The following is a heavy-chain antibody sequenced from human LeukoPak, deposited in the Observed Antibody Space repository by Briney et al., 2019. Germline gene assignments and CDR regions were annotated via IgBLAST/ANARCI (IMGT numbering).Heavy chain of an antibody. V-gene: IGHV4-39*07. D-gene: IGHD3-3*02. CDR2: IYYSGST. CDR1: GVSISSSGYY. Sequence: PSETLSLTCTVSGVSISSSGYYWGWIRQPPGKGLEWIGTIYYSGSTYYNPSLKSRVTISVDTSKNQFSLKLSSVTAADTAVYYCARSSTGSYFDYWGQGTLVTVSS. J-gene: IGHJ4*02. CDR3: ARSSTGSYFDY.